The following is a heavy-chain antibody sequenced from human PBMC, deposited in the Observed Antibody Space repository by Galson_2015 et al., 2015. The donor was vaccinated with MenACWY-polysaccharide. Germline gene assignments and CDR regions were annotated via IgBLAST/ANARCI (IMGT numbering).Heavy chain of an antibody. J-gene: IGHJ4*02. CDR2: ISGNGGRT. Sequence: SLRLSCAASGFTFSTYAMSWVRQAPGKGPEWVSFISGNGGRTEYVDSVKGRFTISRDNSKNTLDLQMNSLRAEDTAVYYCARLPLSYDSGGYYSRQTADYYFDHWGQGALVTVSS. CDR3: ARLPLSYDSGGYYSRQTADYYFDH. D-gene: IGHD3-22*01. V-gene: IGHV3-23*01. CDR1: GFTFSTYA.